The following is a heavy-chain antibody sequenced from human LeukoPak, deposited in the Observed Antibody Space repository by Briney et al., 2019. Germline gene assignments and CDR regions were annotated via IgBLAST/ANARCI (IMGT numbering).Heavy chain of an antibody. V-gene: IGHV1-8*01. Sequence: ASVKVSCKASGYTFTNYDINWVRQATGQGLEWMGWMNPNSGNTDYSQKFQGRVTITRDTSASTAYMELSSLRSEDTAVYYCARPGTYSSSWYLSPHAFDIWGQGTMVTISS. CDR3: ARPGTYSSSWYLSPHAFDI. J-gene: IGHJ3*02. CDR2: MNPNSGNT. D-gene: IGHD6-13*01. CDR1: GYTFTNYD.